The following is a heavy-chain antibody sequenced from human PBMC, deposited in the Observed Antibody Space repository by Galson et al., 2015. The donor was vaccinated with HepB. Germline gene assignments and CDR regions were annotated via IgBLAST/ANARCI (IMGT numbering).Heavy chain of an antibody. V-gene: IGHV3-33*08. CDR2: IWKDGSNK. CDR3: AREDKNIAVAALDY. D-gene: IGHD6-13*01. J-gene: IGHJ4*02. CDR1: GFTFSTHS. Sequence: SLRLSCAASGFTFSTHSMHWVRQAPGKGLEWVALIWKDGSNKYFSDSVKGRFTISRDNSKKTLYLQMNSLRAEDTAVYYCAREDKNIAVAALDYWGQGTMVTVSS.